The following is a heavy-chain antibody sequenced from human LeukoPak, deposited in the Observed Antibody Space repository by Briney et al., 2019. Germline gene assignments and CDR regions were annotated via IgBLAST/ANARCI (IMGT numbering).Heavy chain of an antibody. CDR3: AREIGQGEDAFDI. V-gene: IGHV4-59*01. J-gene: IGHJ3*02. CDR1: GGSISSYY. CDR2: IYYSGST. Sequence: SETLSLTCTVSGGSISSYYWSWIRQPPGKGLEWIGYIYYSGSTNYNPSLKSRVTISVDTSKNQFSLKLSSVTAADTAVYYCAREIGQGEDAFDIWGQGTMVTVSS. D-gene: IGHD1-26*01.